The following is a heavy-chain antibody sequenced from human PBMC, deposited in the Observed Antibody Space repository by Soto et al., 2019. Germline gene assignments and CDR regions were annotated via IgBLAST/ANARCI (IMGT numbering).Heavy chain of an antibody. V-gene: IGHV4-34*01. J-gene: IGHJ4*02. D-gene: IGHD4-17*01. CDR1: GGSFSGYY. Sequence: QVQLQQWGAGLLKPSETLSLTCAVYGGSFSGYYWSWIRQPPGKGLEWIGEINHSGSTNYNPSLKSRVTISVDTSKNQFSLKLSSVTAADTAVYYCRVGVNLRRPPKKTYGDYSYWGQGTLVTVSS. CDR3: RVGVNLRRPPKKTYGDYSY. CDR2: INHSGST.